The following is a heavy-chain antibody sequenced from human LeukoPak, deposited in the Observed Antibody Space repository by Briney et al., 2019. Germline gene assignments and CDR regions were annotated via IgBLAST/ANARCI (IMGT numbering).Heavy chain of an antibody. CDR3: AKDLNYEILTGYYNVVYYYYYGMDV. V-gene: IGHV3-30*18. D-gene: IGHD3-9*01. Sequence: GGSLRLSCAASGFTFSSYAMHWVRQAPGKGLEWVAVISYDGSNKYYADSVKGRFTISRDNSKNTLYLQMNSLRAEDTAVYYCAKDLNYEILTGYYNVVYYYYYGMDVWGQGTTVAVSS. CDR2: ISYDGSNK. J-gene: IGHJ6*02. CDR1: GFTFSSYA.